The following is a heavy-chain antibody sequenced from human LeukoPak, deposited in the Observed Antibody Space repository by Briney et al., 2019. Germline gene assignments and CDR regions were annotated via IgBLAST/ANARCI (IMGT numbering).Heavy chain of an antibody. D-gene: IGHD3-10*01. CDR1: GFTFSSYA. CDR3: AKDLVRGVTSRWFDP. J-gene: IGHJ5*02. Sequence: GGSLRLSCAASGFTFSSYAMSWVRQAPGKGLEWVSAISGSGGSTYYADSVKGRFTISRDNSKNTLYLQMNSLRAEDTAVYYCAKDLVRGVTSRWFDPWGQGTLVTVSS. CDR2: ISGSGGST. V-gene: IGHV3-23*01.